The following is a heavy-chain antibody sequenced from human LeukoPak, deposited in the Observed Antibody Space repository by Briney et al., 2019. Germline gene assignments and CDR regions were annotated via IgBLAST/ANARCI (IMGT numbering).Heavy chain of an antibody. D-gene: IGHD4-23*01. CDR3: ARGTVVTDFDY. J-gene: IGHJ4*02. CDR1: GGSISSYY. V-gene: IGHV4-59*08. Sequence: SETLSLTCTVSGGSISSYYWHWIRQPPGKGLEWIGYISYSGSPNYNPSLKSRVTISVDTSKNQFSLKLSSVTAADTAVYYCARGTVVTDFDYWGQGTLVTVSS. CDR2: ISYSGSP.